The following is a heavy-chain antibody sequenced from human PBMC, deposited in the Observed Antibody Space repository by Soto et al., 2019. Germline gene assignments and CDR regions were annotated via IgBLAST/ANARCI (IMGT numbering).Heavy chain of an antibody. CDR1: GYTLTTYV. D-gene: IGHD3-3*01. V-gene: IGHV1-3*01. J-gene: IGHJ6*02. Sequence: GASVKVSCKASGYTLTTYVMHWVRQAPGQRLEWMGWINAGNDNTKYSEKFQGRVTITRDTSASTVYMELSSLSSEDTAVYYCVKVGQYYYGMDVWG. CDR2: INAGNDNT. CDR3: VKVGQYYYGMDV.